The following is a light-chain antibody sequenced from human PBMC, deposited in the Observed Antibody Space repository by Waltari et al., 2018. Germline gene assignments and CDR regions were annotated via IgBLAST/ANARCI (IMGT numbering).Light chain of an antibody. CDR2: QVS. CDR3: MQGVRPWT. CDR1: ETLLTTYGNVY. Sequence: DLVVTQSPVTLAVTLAQSSPLSCTPSETLLTTYGNVYLNWFHQGPGQSPRRLFYQVSKRDAGVPDRFRDSGSHTDFTLTISGVEAENVGLYVCMQGVRPWTFGQGTKVEIK. V-gene: IGKV2-30*01. J-gene: IGKJ1*01.